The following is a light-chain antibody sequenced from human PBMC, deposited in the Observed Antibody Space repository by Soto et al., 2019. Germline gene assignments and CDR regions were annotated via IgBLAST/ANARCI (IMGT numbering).Light chain of an antibody. J-gene: IGLJ1*01. CDR2: RDT. CDR3: AAWDDGLKGYV. V-gene: IGLV1-44*01. CDR1: SANIANNA. Sequence: QSVLTQPPSASGAPGQRVTISCSGSSANIANNAVSWFHHLPGTAPKLLMYRDTQRPSGVPDRFSGSRSGTSASLVITGLQAEDEADFYCAAWDDGLKGYVFGTGTKLTVL.